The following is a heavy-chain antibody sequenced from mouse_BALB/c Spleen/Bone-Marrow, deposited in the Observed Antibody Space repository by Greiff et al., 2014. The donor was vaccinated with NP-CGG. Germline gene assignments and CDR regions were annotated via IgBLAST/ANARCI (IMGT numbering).Heavy chain of an antibody. V-gene: IGHV1-87*01. J-gene: IGHJ4*01. CDR1: GYTFTSYW. D-gene: IGHD1-2*01. Sequence: SGAELARPGASVKLSCKASGYTFTSYWMQWVKQRPGQGLEWIGATYPGDGDTRYTQKFKGKATLTADKSSSTAYMQLSSLASEDSAVYYCARRDYGIRENYYAMDYWGQGTSVTVSS. CDR3: ARRDYGIRENYYAMDY. CDR2: TYPGDGDT.